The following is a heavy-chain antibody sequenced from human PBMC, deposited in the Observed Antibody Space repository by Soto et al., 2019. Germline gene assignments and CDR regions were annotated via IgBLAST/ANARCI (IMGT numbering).Heavy chain of an antibody. CDR2: ISYDGSNK. Sequence: PGGSLRLSCAASGFTFSSHAMHWVRQAPGKGLEWVAIISYDGSNKYYADSGKGRFTISRDNSKNTIYLQMSSLRAEDTAVYYCAIDYSASSGYLFDSWGQGTVVNAPQ. CDR3: AIDYSASSGYLFDS. CDR1: GFTFSSHA. D-gene: IGHD3-22*01. J-gene: IGHJ4*02. V-gene: IGHV3-30-3*01.